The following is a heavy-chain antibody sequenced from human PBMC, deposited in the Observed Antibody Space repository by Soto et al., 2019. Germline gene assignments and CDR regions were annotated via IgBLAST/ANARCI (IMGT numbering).Heavy chain of an antibody. D-gene: IGHD2-15*01. CDR2: IYHSGST. CDR1: GGSISSGGYS. J-gene: IGHJ5*02. Sequence: PSETLSLTCAVSGGSISSGGYSWSWIRQPPGKGLEWIGYIYHSGSTYYNPSLKSRVTISVDRSKNQFSLKLSSVTAADTAVYYCARAKHDSSGFDPWGQGTLVTVSS. CDR3: ARAKHDSSGFDP. V-gene: IGHV4-30-2*01.